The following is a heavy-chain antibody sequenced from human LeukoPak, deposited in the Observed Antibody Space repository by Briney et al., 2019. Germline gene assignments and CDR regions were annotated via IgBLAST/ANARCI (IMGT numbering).Heavy chain of an antibody. J-gene: IGHJ4*02. Sequence: PSETLSLTCAVYGGSFSGYYWSWIRQPPGTGLEWIGEINHSGSTNYNPSLKSRVTISVDTSKNQFSLKLSSVTAADTAVYYCARRPFLGYFDYWGQGTLVTVSS. V-gene: IGHV4-34*01. CDR1: GGSFSGYY. CDR3: ARRPFLGYFDY. CDR2: INHSGST.